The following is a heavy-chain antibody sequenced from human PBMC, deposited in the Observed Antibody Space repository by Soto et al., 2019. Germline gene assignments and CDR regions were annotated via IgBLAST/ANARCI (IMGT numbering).Heavy chain of an antibody. CDR1: GFSLSTSGVG. V-gene: IGHV2-5*02. J-gene: IGHJ4*02. Sequence: QITLKESGPTLVKPTQTLTLTCTFSGFSLSTSGVGVGWIRQPPGKALEWLALIYWDYDKRYSPSMKSRLTITKDTSKNQVVLTMTNRDPVDTATYYCAHSLIPNWGSRGAFDYWGQGTLVTVSS. CDR2: IYWDYDK. CDR3: AHSLIPNWGSRGAFDY. D-gene: IGHD7-27*01.